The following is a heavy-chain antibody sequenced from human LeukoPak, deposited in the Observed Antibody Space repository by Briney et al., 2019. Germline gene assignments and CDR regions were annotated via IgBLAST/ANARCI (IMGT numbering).Heavy chain of an antibody. CDR2: IYYSGST. V-gene: IGHV4-59*01. Sequence: PSETLSLTCTVSGGSISSYYWSWIRQPPGKGLEWIGYIYYSGSTNYNPSLKSRVTISVDTSKNQFSLKLSSVTAADTAVYYCARDPNWNYYDSDDGFDYWGQGTLVTVSS. CDR3: ARDPNWNYYDSDDGFDY. CDR1: GGSISSYY. D-gene: IGHD3-22*01. J-gene: IGHJ4*02.